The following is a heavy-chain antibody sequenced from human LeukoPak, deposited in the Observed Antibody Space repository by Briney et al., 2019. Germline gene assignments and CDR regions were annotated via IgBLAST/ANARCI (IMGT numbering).Heavy chain of an antibody. CDR2: IYYSGST. CDR1: GGSISSYH. Sequence: SETLSLTCTVSGGSISSYHWSWIRQPPGKGLEWIGYIYYSGSTNYNPSLKSRVTISVDTSKNQFSLKLSSVTAADTAVYYCARLPATAYCSGGSCYFRGYYYGMDVWGQGTTVTVSS. D-gene: IGHD2-15*01. CDR3: ARLPATAYCSGGSCYFRGYYYGMDV. V-gene: IGHV4-59*08. J-gene: IGHJ6*02.